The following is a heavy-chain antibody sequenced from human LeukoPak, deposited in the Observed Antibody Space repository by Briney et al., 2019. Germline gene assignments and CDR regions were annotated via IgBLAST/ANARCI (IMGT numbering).Heavy chain of an antibody. D-gene: IGHD1-1*01. Sequence: ASVKVSCKASGYTFTGYYMHWVRQAPGQGLEWMGWINPNSGGTNYAQKLQGRVTLTTDTSTSTVYMELRSLRSDDTAMYYCARGSGTGIDYWGQGTLVTVSS. CDR3: ARGSGTGIDY. CDR2: INPNSGGT. V-gene: IGHV1-2*02. CDR1: GYTFTGYY. J-gene: IGHJ4*02.